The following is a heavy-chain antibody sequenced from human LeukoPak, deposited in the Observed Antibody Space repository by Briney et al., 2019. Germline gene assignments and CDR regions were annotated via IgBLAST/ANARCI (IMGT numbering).Heavy chain of an antibody. Sequence: PSETLSLTCAVYGGSFSGYYWSRIRQPPGKGLEWIGEINHSGSTNYNPSLKSRVTISIDTSKNQFSLKLSSVTAADTAVYYCARGRRDSSGYYGRSNWFDPWGQGTLVTVSS. J-gene: IGHJ5*02. D-gene: IGHD3-22*01. CDR2: INHSGST. CDR1: GGSFSGYY. V-gene: IGHV4-34*01. CDR3: ARGRRDSSGYYGRSNWFDP.